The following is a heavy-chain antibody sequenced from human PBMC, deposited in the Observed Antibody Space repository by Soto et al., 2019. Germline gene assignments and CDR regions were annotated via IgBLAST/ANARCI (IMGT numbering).Heavy chain of an antibody. J-gene: IGHJ6*02. Sequence: GASVKVSCKASGYTFTGYYMHWARQAPGQGLEWMGWINPNSGGTNYAQKFQGRVTMTRDTSISTAYMELSRLRSDDTAVYYCAREQSDYRYYYYGMDVWGQGTTVTVSS. D-gene: IGHD4-4*01. CDR2: INPNSGGT. CDR1: GYTFTGYY. V-gene: IGHV1-2*02. CDR3: AREQSDYRYYYYGMDV.